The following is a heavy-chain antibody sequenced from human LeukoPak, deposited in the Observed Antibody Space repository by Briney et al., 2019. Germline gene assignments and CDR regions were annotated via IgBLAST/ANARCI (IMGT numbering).Heavy chain of an antibody. V-gene: IGHV3-23*01. CDR1: GFTFSSYG. D-gene: IGHD3-10*01. Sequence: TGGSLRLSCAASGFTFSSYGMSWVRQAPGKGLKWVSAISGSGGSTYYADSVKGRFTISRDNSKNTLYLQMNSLRAEDTAVYYCAKCLWFGEWALYYFDYWGQGTLVTVSS. CDR2: ISGSGGST. CDR3: AKCLWFGEWALYYFDY. J-gene: IGHJ4*02.